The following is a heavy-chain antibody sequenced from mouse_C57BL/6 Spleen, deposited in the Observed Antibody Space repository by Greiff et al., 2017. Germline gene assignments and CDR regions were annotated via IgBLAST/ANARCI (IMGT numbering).Heavy chain of an antibody. Sequence: DVQLVESGGGLVKPGGSLKLSCAASGFTFSDYGMHWVRQAPEKGLEWVAYISRGSSTIYYADTVKGRFTISRANAKNTLFLQMTSLRSEDTAMYYCARDDYGYYAMDYWGQGTSVTVSS. CDR3: ARDDYGYYAMDY. D-gene: IGHD2-4*01. J-gene: IGHJ4*01. CDR2: ISRGSSTI. V-gene: IGHV5-17*01. CDR1: GFTFSDYG.